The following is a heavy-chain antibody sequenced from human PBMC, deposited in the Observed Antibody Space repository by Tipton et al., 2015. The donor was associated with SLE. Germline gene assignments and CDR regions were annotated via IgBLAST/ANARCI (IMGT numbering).Heavy chain of an antibody. CDR3: ARGPLCGGDCSYYFDY. CDR2: INHSGST. J-gene: IGHJ4*02. Sequence: TLSLTCAVYGGSFSDYYWSWIRQPPGKGLEWIGEINHSGSTNYNPSLKSRVTISVDTSKNQFSLKLSSVTAADTAVYYCARGPLCGGDCSYYFDYWGQGTLVTVSS. V-gene: IGHV4-34*01. D-gene: IGHD2-21*01. CDR1: GGSFSDYY.